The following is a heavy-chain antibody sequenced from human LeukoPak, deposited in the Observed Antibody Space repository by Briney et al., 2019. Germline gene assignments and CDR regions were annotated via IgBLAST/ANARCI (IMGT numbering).Heavy chain of an antibody. CDR2: INHSGST. D-gene: IGHD6-13*01. J-gene: IGHJ6*02. Sequence: PSQTLSLTCTVSGGSISSGDYYWSWIRQPPGKGLEWIGEINHSGSTNYNPSLKSRVTISVDTSKNQFSLKLSSVTAADTAVYYCASSSSHYYYGMDVWGQGTTVTVSS. V-gene: IGHV4-30-4*08. CDR1: GGSISSGDYY. CDR3: ASSSSHYYYGMDV.